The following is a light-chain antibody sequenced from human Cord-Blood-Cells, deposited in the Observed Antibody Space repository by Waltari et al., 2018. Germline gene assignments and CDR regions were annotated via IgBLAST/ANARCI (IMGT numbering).Light chain of an antibody. CDR3: SSYAGSNNPVV. V-gene: IGLV2-8*01. J-gene: IGLJ2*01. CDR2: EVS. CDR1: SSDVGGFNY. Sequence: QSALTQPPSASGSPGQSVTISCPGTSSDVGGFNYVPCYQQHPGKAPKLMIYEVSKRPSGVPDRFSGSKSGNTASLTVSGLQAEDEADYYCSSYAGSNNPVVFGGGTKLTVL.